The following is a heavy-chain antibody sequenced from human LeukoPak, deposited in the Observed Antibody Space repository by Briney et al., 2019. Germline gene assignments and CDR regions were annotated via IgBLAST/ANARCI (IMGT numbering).Heavy chain of an antibody. CDR3: AKFANGYYGTFFDY. CDR2: ISDSGDNI. Sequence: GGSLRLSCVASGFTFSTYAMSWVRQAPGKGLEWVSGISDSGDNIYDADSVKGRFTISRDNSRGTLYLQMDSLRGDDAAVYYCAKFANGYYGTFFDYWGQGFLVAVSS. J-gene: IGHJ4*02. D-gene: IGHD3-3*01. V-gene: IGHV3-23*01. CDR1: GFTFSTYA.